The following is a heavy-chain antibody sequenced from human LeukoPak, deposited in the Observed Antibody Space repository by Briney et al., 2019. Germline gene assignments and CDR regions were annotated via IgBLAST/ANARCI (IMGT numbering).Heavy chain of an antibody. CDR2: ISGSGGST. CDR1: GFTFSSYA. CDR3: AKVTDAPMVRGVHFDY. Sequence: GGSLRLSCAASGFTFSSYAMSWVCQAPGKGLEWVSAISGSGGSTYYADSVKGRFTISRDNSKNTLYLQMNSLRAEDTAVYYCAKVTDAPMVRGVHFDYWGQGTLVTVSS. D-gene: IGHD3-10*01. V-gene: IGHV3-23*01. J-gene: IGHJ4*02.